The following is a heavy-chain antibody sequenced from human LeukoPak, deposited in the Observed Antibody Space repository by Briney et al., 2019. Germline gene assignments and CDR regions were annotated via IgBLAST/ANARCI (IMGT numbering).Heavy chain of an antibody. CDR2: IYYSEST. CDR3: ARGQIAVAGTVDYGMDV. Sequence: SETLSLTCTVSGGSISSYYWSWIRQPPGKGLEWIGYIYYSESTNYNPSLKSRVTISVDTSKNQFSLKLSSVTAADTAVYYCARGQIAVAGTVDYGMDVWGKGTTVTVSS. D-gene: IGHD6-19*01. V-gene: IGHV4-59*01. J-gene: IGHJ6*04. CDR1: GGSISSYY.